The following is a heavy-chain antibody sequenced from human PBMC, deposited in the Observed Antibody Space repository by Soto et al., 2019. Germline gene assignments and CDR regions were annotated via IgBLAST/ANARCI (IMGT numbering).Heavy chain of an antibody. Sequence: SGTLSLTCTFSCGSISSSRYYWGGIPQPPGKGLEWIGSIYYSGSTYYNPSLKSRVTISVDTSKNQFSLKLSSVTAADTAVYYCARRGELGATTLDYWGQGTLVTVSS. V-gene: IGHV4-39*01. CDR3: ARRGELGATTLDY. CDR1: CGSISSSRYY. J-gene: IGHJ4*02. CDR2: IYYSGST. D-gene: IGHD1-26*01.